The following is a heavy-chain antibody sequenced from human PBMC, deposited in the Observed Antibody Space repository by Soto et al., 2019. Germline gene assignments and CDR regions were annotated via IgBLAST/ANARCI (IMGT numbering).Heavy chain of an antibody. CDR2: INPIVSMS. D-gene: IGHD3-10*01. Sequence: SVKVSCKASGGTFSFYTINWVRQAPGLGLEWVGRINPIVSMSNYAQKFQGRVSMTADKSTSTAYMELRSLRSDDTAMYFCAASYGSGYRAFDYWGQGALVTVSS. CDR3: AASYGSGYRAFDY. CDR1: GGTFSFYT. V-gene: IGHV1-69*02. J-gene: IGHJ4*02.